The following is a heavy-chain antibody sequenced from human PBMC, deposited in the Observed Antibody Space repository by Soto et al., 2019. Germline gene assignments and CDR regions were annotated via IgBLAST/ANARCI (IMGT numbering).Heavy chain of an antibody. V-gene: IGHV3-30*18. CDR3: AKDHLPTTVTTPWFDP. Sequence: QVQLVGSGGGVVQPGRSLRLSCAASGFTFSNYGMHWVRQAPGKGLEWVAVISYDGSNKYYADSVKGRFTISRDNSEHTLYLQMDSLRAEDTAVYYCAKDHLPTTVTTPWFDPWGQGTLVTVSS. D-gene: IGHD4-17*01. CDR2: ISYDGSNK. J-gene: IGHJ5*02. CDR1: GFTFSNYG.